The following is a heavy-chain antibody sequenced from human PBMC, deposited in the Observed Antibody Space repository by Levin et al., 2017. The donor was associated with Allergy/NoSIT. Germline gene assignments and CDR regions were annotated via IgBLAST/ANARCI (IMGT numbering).Heavy chain of an antibody. CDR3: ARDLGNDHSNYGGGENWFDP. V-gene: IGHV4-4*07. J-gene: IGHJ5*02. Sequence: SETLSLTCTVSGGSISSYYWSWIRQPAGKGLEWIGRIYTSGSTNYNPSLKSRVTMSLDTSKNQFSLKLSSVTAADTALYYCARDLGNDHSNYGGGENWFDPWGQGTLVTVSS. D-gene: IGHD4-11*01. CDR1: GGSISSYY. CDR2: IYTSGST.